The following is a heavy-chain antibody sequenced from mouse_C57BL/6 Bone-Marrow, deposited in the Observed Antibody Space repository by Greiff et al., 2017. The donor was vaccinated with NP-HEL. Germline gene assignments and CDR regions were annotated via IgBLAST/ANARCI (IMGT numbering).Heavy chain of an antibody. CDR3: ALLGAY. D-gene: IGHD3-3*01. V-gene: IGHV3-6*01. J-gene: IGHJ3*01. CDR1: GYSITSGYY. Sequence: EVKLQESGPGLVKPSQSLSLTCSVTGYSITSGYYWNWIRQFPGNKLEWMGYISYDGSNNYNPSLKNRISITRDTSKNQFFLKLNSVTTEDTATYYCALLGAYWGQGTLVTVSA. CDR2: ISYDGSN.